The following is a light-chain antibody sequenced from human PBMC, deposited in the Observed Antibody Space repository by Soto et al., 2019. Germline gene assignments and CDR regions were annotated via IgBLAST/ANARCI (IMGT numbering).Light chain of an antibody. CDR1: QNVSSSY. J-gene: IGKJ4*01. CDR3: QQYAGSPPLT. CDR2: GAS. Sequence: EIVLTQSPGTLSLSPGERATLSCRASQNVSSSYLAWYQQKPGQAPRLLIYGASSRATGIPDRFSGSGSGTDFTLTISRLEPEYFAVYYCQQYAGSPPLTFGGGTKVEIK. V-gene: IGKV3-20*01.